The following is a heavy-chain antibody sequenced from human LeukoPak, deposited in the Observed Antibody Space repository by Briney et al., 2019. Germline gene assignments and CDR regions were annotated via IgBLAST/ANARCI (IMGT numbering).Heavy chain of an antibody. Sequence: PSETQSLTCTVSGGSISSYYWSWIRQPPGKGLEWIGYIYYSGSTNYNPSLKSRVTISVDTSKNQFSLKLSSVTAADTAVYYCARRSGSYYGTFDYWGQGTLVTVSS. CDR3: ARRSGSYYGTFDY. J-gene: IGHJ4*02. CDR1: GGSISSYY. V-gene: IGHV4-59*08. CDR2: IYYSGST. D-gene: IGHD1-26*01.